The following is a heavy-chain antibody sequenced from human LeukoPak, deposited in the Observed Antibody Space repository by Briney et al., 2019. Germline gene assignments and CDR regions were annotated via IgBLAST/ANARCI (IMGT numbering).Heavy chain of an antibody. CDR2: ISYDGSNK. J-gene: IGHJ4*02. V-gene: IGHV3-30*18. Sequence: GGSLRLSCAASGFTFSSYAMSWVRQAPGKGLEWVAVISYDGSNKYYADSVKGRFTISRDNSKNTLYLQMNSLRAEDTAVYYCAKDRSGYFDYWGQGTLVTVSS. D-gene: IGHD1-26*01. CDR3: AKDRSGYFDY. CDR1: GFTFSSYA.